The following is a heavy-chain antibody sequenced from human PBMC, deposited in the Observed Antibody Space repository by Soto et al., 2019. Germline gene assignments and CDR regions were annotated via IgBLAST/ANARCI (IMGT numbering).Heavy chain of an antibody. Sequence: ASVKGSCKASGYTFTSYDINWVRQATGPGLEWMGWMNPNSGNTGYAQKFQGRVTMTRNTSISTAYMELSSLRSADTAVYYCARTLKQLLPPSYYYYGMDLWGQGTTVTVS. J-gene: IGHJ6*02. D-gene: IGHD2-2*01. CDR2: MNPNSGNT. CDR3: ARTLKQLLPPSYYYYGMDL. CDR1: GYTFTSYD. V-gene: IGHV1-8*01.